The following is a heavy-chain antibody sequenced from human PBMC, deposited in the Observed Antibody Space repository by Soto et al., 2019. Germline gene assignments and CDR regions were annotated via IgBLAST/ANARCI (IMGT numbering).Heavy chain of an antibody. CDR3: AKGAKTTCWPN. Sequence: EVQLSESGGGLVQPGGSLRLSCVGSGFTFRTYAMSWVRQAPGKGLGWVSAVGPGGDTYYTDSVKGRFTISRDNSKNTLYLQMNNLRPEDTAIYYCAKGAKTTCWPNWGHGILVTVSS. J-gene: IGHJ4*01. CDR2: VGPGGDT. V-gene: IGHV3-23*01. CDR1: GFTFRTYA. D-gene: IGHD2-21*01.